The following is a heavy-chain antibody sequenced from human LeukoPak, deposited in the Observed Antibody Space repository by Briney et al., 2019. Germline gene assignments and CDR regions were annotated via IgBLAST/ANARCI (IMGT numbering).Heavy chain of an antibody. CDR2: INPSGGST. V-gene: IGHV1-46*01. CDR1: GYTFTSYY. D-gene: IGHD3-10*01. CDR3: ARDLGSPNFEKGSPITMVRGSIPLLGY. J-gene: IGHJ4*02. Sequence: ASVKVSCKASGYTFTSYYMHWVRQAPGQGLEWMGIINPSGGSTSYAQKFQGRVTMTRDTSTSTVYMELSSLRSEDTAVYYCARDLGSPNFEKGSPITMVRGSIPLLGYWGQGTLVTVSS.